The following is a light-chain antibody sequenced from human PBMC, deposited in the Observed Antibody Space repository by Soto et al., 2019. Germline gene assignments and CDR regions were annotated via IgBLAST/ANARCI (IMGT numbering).Light chain of an antibody. Sequence: EIVMTQSPATLSVSPGERATLSCRASQSVSSNLAWYQQKPGQAPRLLIYGASTRATGIPARFSGSGSGTEFTLTISSLQSADFAVYYCQQYNNWPPRTLGQGTKVDIK. CDR3: QQYNNWPPRT. V-gene: IGKV3-15*01. CDR1: QSVSSN. CDR2: GAS. J-gene: IGKJ1*01.